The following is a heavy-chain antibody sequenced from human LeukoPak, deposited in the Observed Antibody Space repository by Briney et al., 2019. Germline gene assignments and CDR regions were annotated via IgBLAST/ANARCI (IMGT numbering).Heavy chain of an antibody. V-gene: IGHV4-4*02. Sequence: SSETLSLTCGVSGGSITSTNYWSWVRQPPGQGLAWIGEISLSGYTGFNPSLRSRLTMSLDESKNHLSLNLASVTAADTAVYYCSRESGPFSPFGHWGQGILVTVTS. CDR1: GGSITSTNY. J-gene: IGHJ4*02. CDR2: ISLSGYT. D-gene: IGHD1-26*01. CDR3: SRESGPFSPFGH.